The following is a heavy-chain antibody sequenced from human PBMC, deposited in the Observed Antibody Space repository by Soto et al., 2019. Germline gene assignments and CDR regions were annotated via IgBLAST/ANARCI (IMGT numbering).Heavy chain of an antibody. Sequence: SETLSLTCTVSGGSISSYYWSWIRQPPGKGLEWIGYIYYSGSTNYNPSLKSRVTISVDTSKNQFSLKLSSVTAADTAVYYCARSRSSGYYSSTYYFDYWGQGTLVTVSS. CDR1: GGSISSYY. CDR2: IYYSGST. V-gene: IGHV4-59*01. D-gene: IGHD3-22*01. J-gene: IGHJ4*02. CDR3: ARSRSSGYYSSTYYFDY.